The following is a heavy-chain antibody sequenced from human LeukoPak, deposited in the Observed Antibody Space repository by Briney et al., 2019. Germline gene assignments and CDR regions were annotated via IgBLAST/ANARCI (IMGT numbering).Heavy chain of an antibody. CDR1: GYTFTGYY. CDR3: ATPLDYYDSSAYHRGGD. V-gene: IGHV1-2*06. D-gene: IGHD3-22*01. J-gene: IGHJ4*02. Sequence: GASVKVSCKASGYTFTGYYMHWVRQAPGQGLEWMGRINPNSGGTNYAQKFQGRVTMTRDTSISTAYMELSRLRSDDTAVYYCATPLDYYDSSAYHRGGDWGQGTLVTVSS. CDR2: INPNSGGT.